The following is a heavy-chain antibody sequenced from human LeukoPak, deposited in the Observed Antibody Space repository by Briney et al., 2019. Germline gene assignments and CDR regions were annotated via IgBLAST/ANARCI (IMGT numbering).Heavy chain of an antibody. Sequence: GGSLRLSCAASGFTFSSYAMSWVRQAPGKGLEWVSAISGSGGSTYYADSVKGRFTISRDNSKNTLYLQMNSLRAEDTAVYYRANRPSGWYLTVFDYWGQGTLVTVSS. J-gene: IGHJ4*02. CDR2: ISGSGGST. V-gene: IGHV3-23*01. CDR1: GFTFSSYA. CDR3: ANRPSGWYLTVFDY. D-gene: IGHD6-19*01.